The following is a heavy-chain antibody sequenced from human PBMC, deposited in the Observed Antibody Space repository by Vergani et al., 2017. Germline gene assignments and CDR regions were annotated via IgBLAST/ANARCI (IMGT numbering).Heavy chain of an antibody. CDR1: GFTFSSYA. CDR2: ISYDGSNK. D-gene: IGHD3-10*01. CDR3: AKDRQWFGEFKYGMDV. Sequence: VQLLESGGGLVQPGGSLRLSCAASGFTFSSYAMSWVRQAPGKGLEWVAVISYDGSNKYYADSVKGRFTISRDNSKNTLYLQMNSLRAEDTAVYYCAKDRQWFGEFKYGMDVWGQGTTVTVSS. J-gene: IGHJ6*02. V-gene: IGHV3-30-3*01.